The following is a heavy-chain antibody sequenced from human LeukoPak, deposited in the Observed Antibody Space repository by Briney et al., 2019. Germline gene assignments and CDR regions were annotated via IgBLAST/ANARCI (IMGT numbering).Heavy chain of an antibody. Sequence: GGSLRLSCAASGFTFSGFWMSWVRHAQGKGLEWVANIKQDESEKNYVDSVKGRFTIARDNAKNSLYLQMNSLRAEDTAVYYCARAFNSGFDYWGQGTLVTVSS. D-gene: IGHD6-19*01. CDR3: ARAFNSGFDY. CDR1: GFTFSGFW. V-gene: IGHV3-7*04. J-gene: IGHJ4*02. CDR2: IKQDESEK.